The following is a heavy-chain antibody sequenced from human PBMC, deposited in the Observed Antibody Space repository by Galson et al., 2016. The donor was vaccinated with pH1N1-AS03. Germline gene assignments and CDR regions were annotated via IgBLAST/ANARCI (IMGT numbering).Heavy chain of an antibody. Sequence: SLRLSCAASGFSFRAIAMRWVRQAPGKGLERVASIDGGGDGTHYAGAVRGRFTISRDTSESTVYLQMNSLRAEGTALYYCARDVFGWAMDVWGQGTMVTVSS. J-gene: IGHJ3*01. D-gene: IGHD2-2*01. CDR3: ARDVFGWAMDV. V-gene: IGHV3-23*01. CDR1: GFSFRAIA. CDR2: IDGGGDGT.